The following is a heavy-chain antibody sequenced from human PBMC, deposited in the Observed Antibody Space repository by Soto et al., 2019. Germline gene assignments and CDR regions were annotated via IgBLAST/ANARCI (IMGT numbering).Heavy chain of an antibody. J-gene: IGHJ4*02. Sequence: GGSLRLSCAASEFTFSSYSMNWVRQAPGKGLEWVSSISSSNTYIYYADSVKGRFTISRDNAKKSLYLQMNSLRAEDTAVYYCARVSGSGWFGDYWGQGTLVTVSS. CDR2: ISSSNTYI. V-gene: IGHV3-21*01. D-gene: IGHD6-19*01. CDR3: ARVSGSGWFGDY. CDR1: EFTFSSYS.